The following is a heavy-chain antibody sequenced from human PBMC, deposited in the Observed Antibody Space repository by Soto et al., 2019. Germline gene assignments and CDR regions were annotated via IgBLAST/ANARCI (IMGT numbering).Heavy chain of an antibody. J-gene: IGHJ3*02. CDR2: ISADNGNT. CDR3: ARDSTKLVVVAATPFNAFDI. Sequence: ASVKVSCKASGYTFTSYGISWVRQAPGQGLEWMGWISADNGNTNYAQKFQGRVTITTDTSASTAYMELSSLRSEDTAVYYCARDSTKLVVVAATPFNAFDIWGQGTMVTVSS. D-gene: IGHD2-15*01. V-gene: IGHV1-18*01. CDR1: GYTFTSYG.